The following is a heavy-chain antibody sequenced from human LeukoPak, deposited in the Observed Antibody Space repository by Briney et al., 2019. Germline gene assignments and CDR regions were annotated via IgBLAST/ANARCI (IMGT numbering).Heavy chain of an antibody. CDR2: ISSSSSYI. V-gene: IGHV3-21*01. D-gene: IGHD3-10*01. Sequence: PGGSLRLSCAASGFAFSSYSMNWVRQAPGKGLEWVSSISSSSSYIYYADSVKGRFTISRDNAKNSLYLQMNSLRAEDTAVYYCAREATLGEKNWFDPWGQGTLVTVSS. CDR3: AREATLGEKNWFDP. J-gene: IGHJ5*02. CDR1: GFAFSSYS.